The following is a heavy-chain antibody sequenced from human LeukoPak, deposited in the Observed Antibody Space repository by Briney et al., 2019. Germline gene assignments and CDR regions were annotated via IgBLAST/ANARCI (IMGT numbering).Heavy chain of an antibody. J-gene: IGHJ4*02. Sequence: GASLRISCQGSGSSFTSYWISWVRQMPGKGLEWMGRIDPSDSYTNYSPSFQGHVTISADKSISTAYLQWSSLKASDTAMYYCARQTVAGTDYWGQGTLVTVSS. CDR2: IDPSDSYT. CDR3: ARQTVAGTDY. V-gene: IGHV5-10-1*01. CDR1: GSSFTSYW. D-gene: IGHD6-19*01.